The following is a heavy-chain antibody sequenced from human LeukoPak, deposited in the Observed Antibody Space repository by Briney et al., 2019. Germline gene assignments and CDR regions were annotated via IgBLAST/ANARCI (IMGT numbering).Heavy chain of an antibody. V-gene: IGHV4-39*07. Sequence: SETLSLTCTVSGGSISSSSYYWGWIRQPPGKGREWIGSIYYSGSTYYNPSLKSRVTISVDTSKNQFSLKLSSVTAADTAVYYCASHHDYGDYGGDYWGQGTLVTVSS. J-gene: IGHJ4*02. D-gene: IGHD4-17*01. CDR3: ASHHDYGDYGGDY. CDR2: IYYSGST. CDR1: GGSISSSSYY.